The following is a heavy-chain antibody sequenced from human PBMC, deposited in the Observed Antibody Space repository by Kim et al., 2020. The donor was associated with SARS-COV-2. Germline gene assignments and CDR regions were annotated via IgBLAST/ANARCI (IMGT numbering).Heavy chain of an antibody. V-gene: IGHV1-24*01. CDR2: GKS. Sequence: GKSMFAQKFQGRVTMTEDTSTDTAYMELSSLRSEDTALYFCTTGPHNWFDSWGQGTLVTVSS. CDR3: TTGPHNWFDS. J-gene: IGHJ5*01.